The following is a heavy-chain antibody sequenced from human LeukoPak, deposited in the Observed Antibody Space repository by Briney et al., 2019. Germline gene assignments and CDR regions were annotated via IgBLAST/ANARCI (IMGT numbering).Heavy chain of an antibody. V-gene: IGHV4-34*01. CDR3: ARQELNYYGSGSYYNVLDY. CDR1: GGSFSGYY. CDR2: INHSGST. Sequence: SETLSLTCAVYGGSFSGYYWSWIRQPPGKGLEWIGEINHSGSTNYNPSLKSRVTISVDTSKNQFSLKLSSVTAADTAVYYCARQELNYYGSGSYYNVLDYWGQGTLVTVSS. J-gene: IGHJ4*02. D-gene: IGHD3-10*01.